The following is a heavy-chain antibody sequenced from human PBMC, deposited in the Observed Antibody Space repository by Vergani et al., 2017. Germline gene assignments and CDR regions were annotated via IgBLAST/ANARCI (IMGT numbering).Heavy chain of an antibody. V-gene: IGHV3-66*04. D-gene: IGHD5-18*01. CDR3: ARHVDTAMEYNWFDP. CDR2: IYSGGST. CDR1: GFTVSSNY. Sequence: EVQLVESGGGLVQPGGSLRLSCAASGFTVSSNYMSWVRQAPGKGLEWVSVIYSGGSTYYADSVKGRFIISRDNSKNTLYLQMNSLRAEDTAVYYCARHVDTAMEYNWFDPWGQGTLVTVSS. J-gene: IGHJ5*02.